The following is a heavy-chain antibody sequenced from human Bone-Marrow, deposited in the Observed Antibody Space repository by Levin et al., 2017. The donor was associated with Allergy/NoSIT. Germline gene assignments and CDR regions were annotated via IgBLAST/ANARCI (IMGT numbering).Heavy chain of an antibody. V-gene: IGHV3-30*18. Sequence: PGGSLRLSCAVSGFTFRNYAMHWVRQAPGRGLEWVAFISLDGNTQYYADSVKGRFTVSRDNSNNTLHLQMNSLRVEDTAIYYCAKDTYTCSGGSCYLFDYWGQGALVTVSS. CDR3: AKDTYTCSGGSCYLFDY. CDR1: GFTFRNYA. CDR2: ISLDGNTQ. J-gene: IGHJ4*02. D-gene: IGHD2-15*01.